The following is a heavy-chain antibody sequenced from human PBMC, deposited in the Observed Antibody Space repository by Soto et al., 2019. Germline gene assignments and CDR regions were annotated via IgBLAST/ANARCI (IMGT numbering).Heavy chain of an antibody. V-gene: IGHV4-59*01. CDR2: IFSRGTP. CDR3: AKRFGDYVGWFDP. J-gene: IGHJ5*02. Sequence: SETLSLTCTVSGVSITYYHWSWIRQSPGRGLEWIGYIFSRGTPNYNPSLKSRVTISVDTSRNQFSLKLNSLTAADTAMYFCAKRFGDYVGWFDPWGQGALVTVSS. CDR1: GVSITYYH. D-gene: IGHD4-17*01.